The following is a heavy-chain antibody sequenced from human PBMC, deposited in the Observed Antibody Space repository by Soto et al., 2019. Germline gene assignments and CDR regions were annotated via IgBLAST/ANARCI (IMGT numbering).Heavy chain of an antibody. J-gene: IGHJ4*02. CDR1: GFTFSSYA. CDR2: ISGSGGST. D-gene: IGHD4-4*01. Sequence: EVQLLESGEGLVQLGGSLRLSCAASGFTFSSYAMSWVRQAPGKGLEWVSAISGSGGSTYYADSVKGRFTISRDNSKNTLYLQMNSLRAEDTAVYYCAKDVPWGYSNYALDYWGQGTLVTVSS. V-gene: IGHV3-23*01. CDR3: AKDVPWGYSNYALDY.